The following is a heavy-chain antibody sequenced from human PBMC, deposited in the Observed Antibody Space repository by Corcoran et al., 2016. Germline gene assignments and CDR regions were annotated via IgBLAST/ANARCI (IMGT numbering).Heavy chain of an antibody. J-gene: IGHJ6*02. CDR2: IYYSGST. Sequence: QLQLQESGPGLVKPSETLSLTCTVSGGSISSSRYYWGWIRQPPGKGLEWIGSIYYSGSTYYNPSLTSRVTISVDTSKNQFSLKLSSVTAADTAVYYCARDQGAQNDYGDYGAQDYYYYGMDVWGQGTTVTVSS. V-gene: IGHV4-39*07. CDR3: ARDQGAQNDYGDYGAQDYYYYGMDV. D-gene: IGHD4-17*01. CDR1: GGSISSSRYY.